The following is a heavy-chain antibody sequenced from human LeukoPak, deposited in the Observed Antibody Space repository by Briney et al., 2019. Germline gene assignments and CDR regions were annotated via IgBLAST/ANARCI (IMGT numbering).Heavy chain of an antibody. Sequence: PGGSLRLSCGVSGFTLSSYSMNWVRQAPGKGLEWISYISPSTTIYYADSVKGRFTISRDNAQNSLYLQMNSLRAEDTAVYYCAKDYYGSGSGIYKKERPYYFDYWGQGTLVTVSS. CDR1: GFTLSSYS. J-gene: IGHJ4*02. D-gene: IGHD3-10*01. V-gene: IGHV3-48*01. CDR2: ISPSTTI. CDR3: AKDYYGSGSGIYKKERPYYFDY.